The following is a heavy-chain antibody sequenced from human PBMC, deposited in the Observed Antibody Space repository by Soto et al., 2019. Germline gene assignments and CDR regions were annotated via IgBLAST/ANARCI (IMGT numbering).Heavy chain of an antibody. J-gene: IGHJ4*02. CDR2: ITGGGST. Sequence: GGSLRLSCVVSGFSFNYAIIWVRQAPGKGQEWVSGITGGGSTEYAASVKGRFTISRDNSKNTVHLQMNSLRAEDTAMYYCAKDAVYNDGLWLVSDWGQGTLVTVSS. CDR3: AKDAVYNDGLWLVSD. V-gene: IGHV3-23*01. CDR1: GFSFNYA. D-gene: IGHD2-21*01.